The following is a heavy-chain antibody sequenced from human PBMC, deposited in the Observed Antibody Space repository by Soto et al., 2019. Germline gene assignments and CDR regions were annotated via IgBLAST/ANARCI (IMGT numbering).Heavy chain of an antibody. J-gene: IGHJ5*02. CDR3: ASLNLSFDP. V-gene: IGHV4-30-4*01. CDR2: IYSSGST. CDR1: GASISSGDSF. Sequence: QVQLQESGPGLVKPSQTLSLTCTVSGASISSGDSFWSWIRQPPGKGLEWIAYIYSSGSTYYNPSLKRRVAISIDTSKNQFSLNLSSLTAADTAVYYCASLNLSFDPWGQEPWSPSPQ.